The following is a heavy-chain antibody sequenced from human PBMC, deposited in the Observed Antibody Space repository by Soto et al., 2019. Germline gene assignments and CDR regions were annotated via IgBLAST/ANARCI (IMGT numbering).Heavy chain of an antibody. V-gene: IGHV3-21*01. J-gene: IGHJ4*02. CDR1: GFTFSSYS. CDR2: ISSSSSYI. Sequence: PGGSLSLSCAASGFTFSSYSMNWVRQAPGKGLEWVSSISSSSSYIYYADSAKGRFTISRDNAKNSLYLQMNSLRAEDTAVYYCAGYCSGGSCPFYWGQGTLVTVSS. D-gene: IGHD2-15*01. CDR3: AGYCSGGSCPFY.